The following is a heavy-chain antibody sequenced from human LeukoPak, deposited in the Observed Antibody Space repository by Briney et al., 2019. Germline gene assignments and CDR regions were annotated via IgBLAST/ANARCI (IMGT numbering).Heavy chain of an antibody. Sequence: SETLSLTCAVYGGSFSGYYWSWIRQPPGKGLEWIGEINHSGSTNYNPSLKSRVTISVDTSKNQFSLKLSSVTAADTAVYYCARSRRTTAEFDPWGQGTLVTVSS. V-gene: IGHV4-34*01. D-gene: IGHD2/OR15-2a*01. CDR3: ARSRRTTAEFDP. J-gene: IGHJ5*02. CDR2: INHSGST. CDR1: GGSFSGYY.